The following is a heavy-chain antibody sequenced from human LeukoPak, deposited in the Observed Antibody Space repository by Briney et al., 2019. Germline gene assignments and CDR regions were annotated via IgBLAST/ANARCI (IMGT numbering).Heavy chain of an antibody. D-gene: IGHD3-3*01. J-gene: IGHJ6*03. CDR2: IKQDGSEK. CDR1: GFTSTSYW. Sequence: SGGSLRLSCAASGFTSTSYWMSWVRQAPGKGLEWVANIKQDGSEKYYVDSVKGRFTISRDNAKNSLYLQMNSLRAEDTAVYYCARVVFGVVIYYYYYMDVWGKGTTVTVSS. CDR3: ARVVFGVVIYYYYYMDV. V-gene: IGHV3-7*01.